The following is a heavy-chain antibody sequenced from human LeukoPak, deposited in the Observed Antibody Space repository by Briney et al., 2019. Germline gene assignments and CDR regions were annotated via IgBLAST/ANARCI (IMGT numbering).Heavy chain of an antibody. J-gene: IGHJ4*02. CDR3: AREVLGYCSSTSCWYYFDY. V-gene: IGHV4-59*01. CDR2: IHYSGST. D-gene: IGHD2-2*01. Sequence: SETLSLTCTVSGASISPDYWGWIRQPPGKGLEFIGYIHYSGSTNYNPSLKSRVAISVDTSKNQFSLKLISVTAADTAVYYCAREVLGYCSSTSCWYYFDYWGQGTLVTVSS. CDR1: GASISPDY.